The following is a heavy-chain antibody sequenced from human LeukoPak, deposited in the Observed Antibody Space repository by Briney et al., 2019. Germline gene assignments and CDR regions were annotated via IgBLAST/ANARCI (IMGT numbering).Heavy chain of an antibody. D-gene: IGHD2-15*01. CDR2: ISAYNGNT. J-gene: IGHJ1*01. Sequence: GASVRVSCKASGYTFTSYGISWVRQAPGQGLEWMGWISAYNGNTNYSQKLQGRVTMTTDTSTSTAYMELRSLRSDDTAVYFCARGGVEVVAARNEYFQHWGQGTLVTVSS. CDR1: GYTFTSYG. CDR3: ARGGVEVVAARNEYFQH. V-gene: IGHV1-18*01.